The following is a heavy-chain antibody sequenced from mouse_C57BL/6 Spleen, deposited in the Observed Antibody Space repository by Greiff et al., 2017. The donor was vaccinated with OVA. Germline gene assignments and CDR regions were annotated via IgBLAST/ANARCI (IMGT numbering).Heavy chain of an antibody. V-gene: IGHV5-17*01. CDR2: ISSGSSTI. Sequence: DVHLVESGGGLVKPGGSLTLSCAASGFTFSDYGMHWVRQAPEKGLEWVAYISSGSSTIYYADTVKGRFTISRDNAKNTLFLQMTSLRSEDTAMYYCARGEWFLDYWGQGTTLTVSS. D-gene: IGHD2-3*01. CDR1: GFTFSDYG. CDR3: ARGEWFLDY. J-gene: IGHJ2*01.